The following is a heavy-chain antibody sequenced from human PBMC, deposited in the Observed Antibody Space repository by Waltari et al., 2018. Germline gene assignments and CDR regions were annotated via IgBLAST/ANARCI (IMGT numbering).Heavy chain of an antibody. J-gene: IGHJ4*02. CDR2: IYTSGST. Sequence: QVQLQESGPGLVKPSETLSLTCTVSGGSISSYYWSWIRQPAGKGLEWIGRIYTSGSTTYNPSFKSLVTMSGDTSQNQFSLKLSSGTAADTAVYYCARAHSGSYFGDYWGQGTLVTVSS. D-gene: IGHD1-26*01. CDR3: ARAHSGSYFGDY. CDR1: GGSISSYY. V-gene: IGHV4-4*07.